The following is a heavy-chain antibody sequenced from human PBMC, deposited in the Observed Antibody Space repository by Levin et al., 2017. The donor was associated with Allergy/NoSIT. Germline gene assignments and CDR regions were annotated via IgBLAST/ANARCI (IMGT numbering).Heavy chain of an antibody. CDR3: AKPVQLAYYDFWSGYYTTDWYFDL. Sequence: SCAASGFTFDDYAMHWVRQAPGKGLEWVSGISWNSGSIGYADSVKGRFTISRDNAKNSLYLQMNSLRAEDTALYYCAKPVQLAYYDFWSGYYTTDWYFDLWGRGTLVTVSS. J-gene: IGHJ2*01. V-gene: IGHV3-9*01. CDR1: GFTFDDYA. D-gene: IGHD3-3*01. CDR2: ISWNSGSI.